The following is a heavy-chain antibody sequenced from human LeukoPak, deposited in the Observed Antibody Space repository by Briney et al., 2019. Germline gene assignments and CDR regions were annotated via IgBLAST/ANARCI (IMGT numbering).Heavy chain of an antibody. CDR1: GFTFSSYA. CDR2: ISGSGYST. V-gene: IGHV3-23*01. Sequence: GGSQRLSCAASGFTFSSYAMSWVRQAPGKGLEWVSAISGSGYSTYYADSVKGRFTISRDNSKNTLYLQMNSLRAEDAAVYYCAKEAGYSGYDYPDYWGQGTLVTVSS. CDR3: AKEAGYSGYDYPDY. D-gene: IGHD5-12*01. J-gene: IGHJ4*02.